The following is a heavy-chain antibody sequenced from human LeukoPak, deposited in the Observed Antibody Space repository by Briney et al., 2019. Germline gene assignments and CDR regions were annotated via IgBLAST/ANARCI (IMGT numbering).Heavy chain of an antibody. J-gene: IGHJ4*02. Sequence: GGSLRLSCAASGFNLRNYAMHWVRQAPGNEPEWVALIRFDGSHKYYADSVKGRFTISRDNSRDTLSLQMSSLRAEDTAVYYCTRSAYCTGGTCYSKTFDYWGQGTLVTVSS. V-gene: IGHV3-30*02. CDR3: TRSAYCTGGTCYSKTFDY. D-gene: IGHD2-15*01. CDR1: GFNLRNYA. CDR2: IRFDGSHK.